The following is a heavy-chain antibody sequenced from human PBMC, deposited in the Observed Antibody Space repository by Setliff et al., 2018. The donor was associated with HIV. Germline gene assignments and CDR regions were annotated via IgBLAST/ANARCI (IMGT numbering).Heavy chain of an antibody. CDR3: AHRPLSADDFDY. J-gene: IGHJ4*02. Sequence: SGPTLVNPTQTLTLTCTFSGYSLNTPGLGVGWIRQPPGEALEWLALIYWNNDKRYNPSLGSRLSITKDTSKNLVVLVMTNMDAVDTATYYCAHRPLSADDFDYWGQGAQVTVSS. V-gene: IGHV2-5*01. CDR1: GYSLNTPGLG. CDR2: IYWNNDK.